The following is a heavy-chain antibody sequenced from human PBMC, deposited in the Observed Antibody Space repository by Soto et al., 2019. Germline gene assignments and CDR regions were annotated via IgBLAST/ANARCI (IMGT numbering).Heavy chain of an antibody. D-gene: IGHD3-22*01. J-gene: IGHJ4*02. Sequence: GGSLXLSCAASGFTFSSYWMXXXRXXXGKGLEWVANIKQDGSEKYYVDSVKGRFTISRDNAKNSLYLQMNSLRAEDTAVYYCARDGIVWDSSGYHGFDYWGQGTLVTVSS. CDR3: ARDGIVWDSSGYHGFDY. CDR1: GFTFSSYW. V-gene: IGHV3-7*05. CDR2: IKQDGSEK.